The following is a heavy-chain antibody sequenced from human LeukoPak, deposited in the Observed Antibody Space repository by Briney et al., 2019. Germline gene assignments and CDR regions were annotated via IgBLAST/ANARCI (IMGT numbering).Heavy chain of an antibody. CDR3: AKAHYRVISSSWPRDWFDP. V-gene: IGHV3-48*03. D-gene: IGHD6-13*01. CDR1: GFSFRSYE. J-gene: IGHJ5*02. Sequence: GGSLRLSCAASGFSFRSYEMKWVRQAPEKGLEWVSYISSTGSTIYYADSVKGRFTISRDNAIDSLYLEMNSLRAEDTAVYYCAKAHYRVISSSWPRDWFDPWGQGTLVTVSS. CDR2: ISSTGSTI.